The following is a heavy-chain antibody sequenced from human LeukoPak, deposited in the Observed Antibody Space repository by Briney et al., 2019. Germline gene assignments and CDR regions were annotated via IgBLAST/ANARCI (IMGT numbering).Heavy chain of an antibody. CDR2: ITTSSSYM. CDR3: AKDRYSSGWYTGNWFDP. CDR1: GFTFSAYN. V-gene: IGHV3-21*04. D-gene: IGHD6-19*01. J-gene: IGHJ5*02. Sequence: GGSLRLSCAASGFTFSAYNMNWVRRTPGKGLEWVSSITTSSSYMFYADSVRGRFTISRDNAENSLYLQMNSLRAEDMAVYYCAKDRYSSGWYTGNWFDPWGQGTLVTVSS.